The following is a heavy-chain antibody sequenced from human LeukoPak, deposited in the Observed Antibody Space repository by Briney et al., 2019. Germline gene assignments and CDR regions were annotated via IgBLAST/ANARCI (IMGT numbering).Heavy chain of an antibody. Sequence: GGSLRLSCAASGFTFSASAMHWVRQASGKGLEWVGRIKTKVDSCATAYAASVKGRFIISRDDSKNTAYLQMNSLKTEDTAMYFCTRLAYGDFRFDPWGQGTLVTVSS. J-gene: IGHJ5*02. V-gene: IGHV3-73*01. CDR3: TRLAYGDFRFDP. D-gene: IGHD4-17*01. CDR1: GFTFSASA. CDR2: IKTKVDSCAT.